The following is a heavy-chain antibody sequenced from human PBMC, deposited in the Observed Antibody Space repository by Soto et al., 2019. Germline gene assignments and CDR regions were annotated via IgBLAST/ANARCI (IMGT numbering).Heavy chain of an antibody. D-gene: IGHD6-19*01. CDR3: ARDGLYSSGWYGWFDP. CDR1: GDSVSSNSAA. Sequence: SQTLSLTCAISGDSVSSNSAAWNWIRQSPSRGLEWLGRTYYRSKWYNDYAVSVKSRITINPDTSKNQFSLQLNSVTPEDTAVYYCARDGLYSSGWYGWFDPWGQGTLVTAPQ. V-gene: IGHV6-1*01. J-gene: IGHJ5*02. CDR2: TYYRSKWYN.